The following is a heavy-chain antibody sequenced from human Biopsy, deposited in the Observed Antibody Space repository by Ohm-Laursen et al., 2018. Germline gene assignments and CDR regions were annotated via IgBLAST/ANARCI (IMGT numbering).Heavy chain of an antibody. CDR3: ARGSPRRVSIFEASIYWFDT. Sequence: SVKVSCNASGYTFTSYGISWVRQARGQGLEWMGWMIPNSGKTGYAQRLQGRVTLTMNTSIGTAYMELSGLRSEDTAVYYCARGSPRRVSIFEASIYWFDTWGQGTLVTVSS. CDR2: MIPNSGKT. CDR1: GYTFTSYG. V-gene: IGHV1-8*01. J-gene: IGHJ5*02. D-gene: IGHD6-6*01.